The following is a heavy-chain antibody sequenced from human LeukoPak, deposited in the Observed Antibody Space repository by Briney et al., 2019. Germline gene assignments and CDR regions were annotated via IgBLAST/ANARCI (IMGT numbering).Heavy chain of an antibody. J-gene: IGHJ4*02. V-gene: IGHV3-9*01. CDR3: ARSRSEQQLVSFDS. CDR2: ISWNSGGI. CDR1: GFTFDDYA. Sequence: QPGRSLRLSCAAPGFTFDDYAMHWVRQAPGKGLEWVSGISWNSGGIGYADSVKGRFTISRDNAKNSLYLQMNSLRAEDTALYYCARSRSEQQLVSFDSWGQGTLVTVSS. D-gene: IGHD6-13*01.